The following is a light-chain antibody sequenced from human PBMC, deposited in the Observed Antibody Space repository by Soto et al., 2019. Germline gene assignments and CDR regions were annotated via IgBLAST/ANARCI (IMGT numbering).Light chain of an antibody. J-gene: IGLJ2*01. CDR3: SSYTSSDTLV. V-gene: IGLV2-14*03. CDR2: DVT. Sequence: QSALTQPASVSGSPGHSITISCTGTSSDIGGYNYVSWYQHHPGKAPKLMIYDVTYRPSGVSNRFSGSKSGDTASLTISGLQAEDEADYCCSSYTSSDTLVFGGGTKLTVL. CDR1: SSDIGGYNY.